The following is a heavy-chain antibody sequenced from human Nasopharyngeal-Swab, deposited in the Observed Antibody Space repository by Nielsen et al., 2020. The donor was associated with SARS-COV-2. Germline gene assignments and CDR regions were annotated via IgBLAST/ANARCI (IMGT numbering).Heavy chain of an antibody. D-gene: IGHD2-2*02. Sequence: GGSLRLSCAASRFTFSDYWMSWVRQAPGQGLEWVANIKQDGSEIYYADSVKGRFTISRYNARNSLYLQMRSLRAEDTAVYHCARHGADCSRTSCYRRHGFDIWGQGTMVTVSS. CDR1: RFTFSDYW. CDR3: ARHGADCSRTSCYRRHGFDI. V-gene: IGHV3-7*01. J-gene: IGHJ3*02. CDR2: IKQDGSEI.